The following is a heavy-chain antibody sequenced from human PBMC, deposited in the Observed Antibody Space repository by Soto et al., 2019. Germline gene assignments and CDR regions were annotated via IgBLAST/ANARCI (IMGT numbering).Heavy chain of an antibody. J-gene: IGHJ4*02. D-gene: IGHD1-26*01. CDR3: AKDPSYSGSYLYFDY. V-gene: IGHV3-23*01. CDR1: GFTFSSYA. Sequence: VSLRLSCAASGFTFSSYAMSWVRQAPGKGLEWVSAISGSGGSTYYADSVKGRFTISRDNSKNTLYLQMNSLRAEDTAVYYCAKDPSYSGSYLYFDYWGQGTLVTVSS. CDR2: ISGSGGST.